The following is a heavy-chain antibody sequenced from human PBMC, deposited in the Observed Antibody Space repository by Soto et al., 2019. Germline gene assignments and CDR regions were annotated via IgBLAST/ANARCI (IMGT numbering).Heavy chain of an antibody. D-gene: IGHD3-22*01. V-gene: IGHV4-39*01. Sequence: SETLALTCTVSGGSISSRSYYWGWIRQPPGKGLEWIGNIYYSGSTYYNPSLKSRVTISVDTSKNQFSLKLSSVTAADTAVYYCMLGSGWKDFDYWGQGTLVTVSS. CDR1: GGSISSRSYY. J-gene: IGHJ4*02. CDR3: MLGSGWKDFDY. CDR2: IYYSGST.